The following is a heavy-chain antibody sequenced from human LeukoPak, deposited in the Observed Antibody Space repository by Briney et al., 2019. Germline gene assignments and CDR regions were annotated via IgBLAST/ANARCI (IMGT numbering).Heavy chain of an antibody. D-gene: IGHD3-3*01. CDR2: ISSSSSYI. CDR1: GFSFSDYS. CDR3: AREAVTIFGPVRTQTPKGPHRFDP. J-gene: IGHJ5*02. Sequence: GGSLRLSCVASGFSFSDYSMNWVRQAPGKGLEWVSSISSSSSYIYYADSVKGRFTISRDNAKNSLYLQMNSLRAEDTAVYYCAREAVTIFGPVRTQTPKGPHRFDPWGQGTLVTVSS. V-gene: IGHV3-21*01.